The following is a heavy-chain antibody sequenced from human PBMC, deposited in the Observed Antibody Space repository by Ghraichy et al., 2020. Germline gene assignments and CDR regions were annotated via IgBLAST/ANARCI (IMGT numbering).Heavy chain of an antibody. D-gene: IGHD3-3*01. Sequence: ASVKVSCKASGYTFTGYYMHWVRQAPGQGLEWMGWINPNSGGTNYAQKFQGRVTMTRDTSISTAYMELSRLRSDDTAVYYCARDLPPDFWNKYYYYYYGMDVWGQGTTVTVSS. V-gene: IGHV1-2*02. CDR2: INPNSGGT. CDR1: GYTFTGYY. CDR3: ARDLPPDFWNKYYYYYYGMDV. J-gene: IGHJ6*02.